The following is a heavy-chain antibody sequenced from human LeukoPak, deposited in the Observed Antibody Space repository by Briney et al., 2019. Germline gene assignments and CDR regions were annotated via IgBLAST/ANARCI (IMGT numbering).Heavy chain of an antibody. V-gene: IGHV3-7*04. CDR2: IKQDGSEK. CDR3: GRGVTTVSY. D-gene: IGHD4-11*01. Sequence: GGSLRLSCAASGFTFSDHWMSWVRQAPGKGLEWVANIKQDGSEKYYVDSVKGRFTISRDNAEKSLYLQMNSLRAEDTAVYYCGRGVTTVSYWGQGTLVTVSS. J-gene: IGHJ4*02. CDR1: GFTFSDHW.